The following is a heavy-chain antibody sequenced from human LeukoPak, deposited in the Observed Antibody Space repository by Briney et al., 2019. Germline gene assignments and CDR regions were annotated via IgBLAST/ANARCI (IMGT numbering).Heavy chain of an antibody. V-gene: IGHV1-69*05. Sequence: SVKVSCKASGGTFSSYAISWVRQAPGQGLEWMGGIIPIFGTANYAQKFQGRVTITTDESTSTAYMELSSLRSEDTAVYYCARVKHRGGDCYWYYFDYWGQGTLVTVSS. CDR2: IIPIFGTA. D-gene: IGHD2-21*02. CDR3: ARVKHRGGDCYWYYFDY. CDR1: GGTFSSYA. J-gene: IGHJ4*02.